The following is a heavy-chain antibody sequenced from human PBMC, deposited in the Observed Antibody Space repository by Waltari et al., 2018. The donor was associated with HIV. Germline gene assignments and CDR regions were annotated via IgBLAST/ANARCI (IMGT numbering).Heavy chain of an antibody. CDR3: AKTYYGPTSYYNVGAFDV. D-gene: IGHD3-10*01. CDR1: GYNFNSFY. J-gene: IGHJ3*01. CDR2: INPVSGGT. V-gene: IGHV1-2*02. Sequence: VQLVQSGAQVKEPGDSVKVSCRASGYNFNSFYLHWVRQAPGQGLQWVGFINPVSGGTNYAQKFRGRVTLTRDTSIDTSFMELTGLGSDDTAVYYCAKTYYGPTSYYNVGAFDVWGQGTMVSVSS.